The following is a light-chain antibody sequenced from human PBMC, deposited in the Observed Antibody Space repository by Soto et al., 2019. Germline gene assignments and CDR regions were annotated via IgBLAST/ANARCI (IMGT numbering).Light chain of an antibody. CDR1: SSDVGGYNY. J-gene: IGLJ3*02. CDR2: EVD. Sequence: QSALTQPASVSGSPGQSITISCTGTSSDVGGYNYVSWYQHYPGKAPKLVIYEVDNRPSGISNHFSGSKSANTASLTISGLQAEDEADYYCSSYTTSSTWVFGGGTKLTVL. CDR3: SSYTTSSTWV. V-gene: IGLV2-14*01.